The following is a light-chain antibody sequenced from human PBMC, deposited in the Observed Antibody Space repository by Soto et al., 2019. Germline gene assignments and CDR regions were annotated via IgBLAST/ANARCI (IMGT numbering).Light chain of an antibody. V-gene: IGKV1-39*01. CDR1: QRVNNY. CDR2: AAS. J-gene: IGKJ1*01. CDR3: QQSYITPWT. Sequence: VQRTQSPSSLSASVGDRFTITCLASQRVNNYLNWYQQKPGEAPKLLISAASSLQIGVPSRFGGSGSGTDFTLAISGLQPEDFAIYYCQQSYITPWTFGQGTKVDI.